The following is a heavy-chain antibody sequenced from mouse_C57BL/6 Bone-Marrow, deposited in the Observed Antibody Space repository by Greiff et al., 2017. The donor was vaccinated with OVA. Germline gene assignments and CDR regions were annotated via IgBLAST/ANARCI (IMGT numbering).Heavy chain of an antibody. D-gene: IGHD1-3*01. CDR3: AKNNFYWYFDV. V-gene: IGHV2-5*01. Sequence: QVPMRQAVPGLVQPSQSLSITCTVSVFSLTSYVVHWVRQSPGKGLEWLGVIWRGGSTDYNAAFMSRLSITKDNSKSQVFFKMNSLQADDTAIYYCAKNNFYWYFDVWGTGTTVTVSS. J-gene: IGHJ1*03. CDR2: IWRGGST. CDR1: VFSLTSYV.